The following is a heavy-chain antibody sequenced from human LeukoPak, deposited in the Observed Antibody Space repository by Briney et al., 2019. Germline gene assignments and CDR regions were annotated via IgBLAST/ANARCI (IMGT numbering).Heavy chain of an antibody. CDR2: ISSSDSYI. Sequence: PGGSLRLSCAASGFTFSSYSMNWVRQAPGKGLEWVSSISSSDSYIYYADSVKGRFTISRDNAKNSLYLHINSLRAEDTAVYYCVKDNPLDYWGQGTLVIVSS. V-gene: IGHV3-21*01. CDR1: GFTFSSYS. CDR3: VKDNPLDY. J-gene: IGHJ4*02. D-gene: IGHD1-14*01.